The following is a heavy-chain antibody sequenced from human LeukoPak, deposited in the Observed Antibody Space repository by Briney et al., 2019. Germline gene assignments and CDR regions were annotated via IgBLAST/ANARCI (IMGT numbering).Heavy chain of an antibody. D-gene: IGHD3-10*01. CDR3: ARDLGFGDPNYYGMDV. V-gene: IGHV4-31*03. CDR1: GGSISSGGYY. CDR2: IYYSGST. J-gene: IGHJ6*02. Sequence: SRTLSLTCTVSGGSISSGGYYWSWIRQHPGKGLEWIGYIYYSGSTYYNPSLKSRVTISVDTSKNQFSLKLSSVTAADTAVYYCARDLGFGDPNYYGMDVWGQGTTVTVSS.